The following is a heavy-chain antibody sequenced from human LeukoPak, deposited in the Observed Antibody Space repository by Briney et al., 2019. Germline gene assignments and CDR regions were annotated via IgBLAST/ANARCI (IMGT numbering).Heavy chain of an antibody. V-gene: IGHV3-30*04. J-gene: IGHJ2*01. CDR3: ARDGGLCSSTSCYAKSFDL. CDR1: GFTFSIYT. D-gene: IGHD2-2*01. CDR2: ISYDGSNK. Sequence: GGSLRLSCAASGFTFSIYTMHWVRQAPGKGLEWVAVISYDGSNKYYADSLKGRFTISRDNSKNTLYLQMNSLRAEDTAVYYCARDGGLCSSTSCYAKSFDLWGRGTLVTVSS.